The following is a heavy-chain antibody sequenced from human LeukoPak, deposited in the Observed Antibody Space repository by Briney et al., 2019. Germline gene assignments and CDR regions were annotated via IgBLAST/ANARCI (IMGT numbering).Heavy chain of an antibody. D-gene: IGHD3-10*01. CDR3: ARDLGVRGVRVFDC. CDR1: GGSISSGSYY. CDR2: IYTSGST. V-gene: IGHV4-61*02. J-gene: IGHJ4*02. Sequence: PSQTLSLTCTVSGGSISSGSYYWGWIRQPAGKGLEWIGRIYTSGSTNYNPSLKSRVTISVDTSKNQFSLKLSSVTAADTAVYYCARDLGVRGVRVFDCWGQGTLVTVSS.